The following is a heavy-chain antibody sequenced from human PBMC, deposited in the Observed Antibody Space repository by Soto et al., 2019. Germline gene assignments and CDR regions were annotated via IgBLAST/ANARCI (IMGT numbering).Heavy chain of an antibody. CDR1: GDTLIDLS. CDR2: FDPEDGET. V-gene: IGHV1-24*01. Sequence: GPSVKVSWKVSGDTLIDLSMLWVLQAPGKGLEWMGGFDPEDGETIYAQKFQGRVTMTEDTSTDTAYMELSSLRSEDTAVYYCATPTRGVREYYYYYYGMDVWGQGTTVTVS. D-gene: IGHD3-3*01. CDR3: ATPTRGVREYYYYYYGMDV. J-gene: IGHJ6*02.